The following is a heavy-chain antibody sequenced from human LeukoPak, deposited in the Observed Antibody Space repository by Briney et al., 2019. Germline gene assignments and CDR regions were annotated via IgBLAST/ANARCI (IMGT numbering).Heavy chain of an antibody. CDR2: ISYDGSNK. J-gene: IGHJ3*02. Sequence: PGGSLRLSCAASGFTFSSYAMHWVRQAPGKGLEWVAVISYDGSNKYYADSVKGRFTISRDNSKSTLYLQMNSLRTEDTAVYYCARRDSSTSSESRDYALDIWGQGTMVTVSS. CDR3: ARRDSSTSSESRDYALDI. CDR1: GFTFSSYA. V-gene: IGHV3-30-3*01. D-gene: IGHD3-22*01.